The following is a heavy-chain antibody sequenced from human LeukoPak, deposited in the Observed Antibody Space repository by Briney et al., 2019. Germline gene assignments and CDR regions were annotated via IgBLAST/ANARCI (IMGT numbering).Heavy chain of an antibody. D-gene: IGHD3-16*01. CDR2: ISYDGSNK. CDR1: GFTFSSYA. Sequence: GGSLRLSCAASGFTFSSYAMHWVRQAPGKGLEWVAVISYDGSNKYYADSVKGRFTISRDNAKNSLYLQMSNLRAKDTAVYFCARGGGLDVWGQGATVTVSS. CDR3: ARGGGLDV. J-gene: IGHJ6*02. V-gene: IGHV3-30-3*01.